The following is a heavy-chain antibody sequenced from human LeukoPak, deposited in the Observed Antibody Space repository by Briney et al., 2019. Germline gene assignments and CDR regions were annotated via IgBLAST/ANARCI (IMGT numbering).Heavy chain of an antibody. Sequence: GGSLRLSCAASGFTFTTYAMNWVRQAPGKGLEWVSGLSGSGGSTYYADSVKGRFTISRDNSKNMLYLRMNSLRAEDTAMYYCAKSGYCSSTICFRDYWGQGTLVSVSS. CDR3: AKSGYCSSTICFRDY. V-gene: IGHV3-23*01. J-gene: IGHJ4*02. CDR1: GFTFTTYA. CDR2: LSGSGGST. D-gene: IGHD2-2*03.